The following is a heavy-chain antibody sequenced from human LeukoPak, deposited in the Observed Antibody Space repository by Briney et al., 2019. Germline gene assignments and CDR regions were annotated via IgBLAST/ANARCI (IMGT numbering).Heavy chain of an antibody. V-gene: IGHV1-69*13. CDR1: GYTFTSYA. J-gene: IGHJ6*03. Sequence: SVKVSCKASGYTFTSYAMHWVRQAPGQGLEWMGGIIPIFATTNYAQKFQGRVTITADESTSTAYMELRSLRSDDTAVYYCASLKRNYDFWSGYYPMPYYYYMDVWGKGTTVTVSS. CDR3: ASLKRNYDFWSGYYPMPYYYYMDV. CDR2: IIPIFATT. D-gene: IGHD3-3*01.